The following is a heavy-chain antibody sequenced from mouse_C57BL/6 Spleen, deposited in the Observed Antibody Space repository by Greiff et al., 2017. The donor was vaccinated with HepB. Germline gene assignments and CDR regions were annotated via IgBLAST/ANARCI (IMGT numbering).Heavy chain of an antibody. CDR1: GYSITSGYD. Sequence: EVKVEESGPGMVKPSQSLSLTCTVTGYSITSGYDWHWIRHFPGNKLEWMGYISYSGSTNYNPSLKSRISITHDTSKNHFFLKLNSVTTEDTATYYCARGLPGYFDYWGQGTTLTVSS. CDR3: ARGLPGYFDY. J-gene: IGHJ2*01. V-gene: IGHV3-1*01. D-gene: IGHD2-4*01. CDR2: ISYSGST.